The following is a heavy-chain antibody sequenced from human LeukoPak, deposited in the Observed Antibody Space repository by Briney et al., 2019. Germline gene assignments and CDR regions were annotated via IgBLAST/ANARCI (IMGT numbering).Heavy chain of an antibody. CDR1: GFTFSSYA. D-gene: IGHD6-19*01. CDR3: AREQKVAGTHYYFDY. CDR2: ISYDGGNK. V-gene: IGHV3-30*04. Sequence: GGALRLSCAASGFTFSSYAMHWVRQAPGKGLEWVAVISYDGGNKYYADSVKGRFTISRDNSKNTLYLQMNSLRAEDTAVYYCAREQKVAGTHYYFDYWGQGTLVTVSS. J-gene: IGHJ4*02.